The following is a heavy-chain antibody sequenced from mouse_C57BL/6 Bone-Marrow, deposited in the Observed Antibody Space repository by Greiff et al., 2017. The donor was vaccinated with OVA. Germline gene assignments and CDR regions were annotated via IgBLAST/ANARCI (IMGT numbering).Heavy chain of an antibody. CDR2: IDPSDSYT. Sequence: QVQLQQPGAELVRPGTSVKLSCKASGYTFTSYWMHWVKQRPGQGLEWIGVIDPSDSYTNYNQKFKGQSTLTVDTSSSTAYMQLSSLTSEDSAVYYCARDGSPYWYFDVWGTGTTVTVSS. D-gene: IGHD2-3*01. J-gene: IGHJ1*03. V-gene: IGHV1-59*01. CDR3: ARDGSPYWYFDV. CDR1: GYTFTSYW.